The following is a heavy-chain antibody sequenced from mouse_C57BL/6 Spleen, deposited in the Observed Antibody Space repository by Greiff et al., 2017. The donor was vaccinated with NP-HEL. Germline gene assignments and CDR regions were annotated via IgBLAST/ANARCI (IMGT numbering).Heavy chain of an antibody. V-gene: IGHV1-59*01. CDR3: ARGAMDY. J-gene: IGHJ4*01. CDR1: GYTFTSYW. CDR2: IDPSDSYT. Sequence: QVQLQQPGAELVRPGTSVKLSCKASGYTFTSYWMHWVKQRPGQGLEWIGVIDPSDSYTNYNQKFKGKATLTVDTSSSTAYMQHSSLTSEDSAVYYCARGAMDYWGQGTSVTVSS.